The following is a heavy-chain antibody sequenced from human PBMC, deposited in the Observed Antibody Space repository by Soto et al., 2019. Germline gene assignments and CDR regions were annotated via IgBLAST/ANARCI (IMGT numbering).Heavy chain of an antibody. Sequence: QVQLQESGPGLVKPSQTLSLTCTVSGGSISSGGYYWSWIRQHPGKGLEWIGFIYYSGSTYYNPSHKRRVTTSVDTSKNQFSLRLSSVTAADTAVDCARAWGGYFDYWGQGTLVTVSS. CDR2: IYYSGST. CDR3: ARAWGGYFDY. D-gene: IGHD3-16*01. J-gene: IGHJ4*02. CDR1: GGSISSGGYY. V-gene: IGHV4-31*03.